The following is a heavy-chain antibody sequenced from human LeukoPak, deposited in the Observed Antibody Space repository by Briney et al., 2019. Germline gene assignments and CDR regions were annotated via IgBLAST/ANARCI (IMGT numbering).Heavy chain of an antibody. Sequence: PGGSLRLSCTASGFTFSSYAMSWVRQAPGKGLEWVSVISGSVNGTYYADSVKGRFTISRDNSKNTLFLQMNSLRAGDTAVYYCAKLKTSSCYACIDYWGQGTLITVSS. J-gene: IGHJ4*02. D-gene: IGHD2-2*01. V-gene: IGHV3-23*01. CDR1: GFTFSSYA. CDR3: AKLKTSSCYACIDY. CDR2: ISGSVNGT.